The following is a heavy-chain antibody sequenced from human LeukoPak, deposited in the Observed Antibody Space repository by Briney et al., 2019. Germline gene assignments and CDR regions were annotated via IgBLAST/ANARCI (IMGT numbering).Heavy chain of an antibody. V-gene: IGHV7-4-1*02. CDR3: ARSYGAFEGDTYYYYGMDV. CDR2: INTNTGNP. Sequence: GASVKVSCKASGYTFTNYGMSWVRQAPGQGLEWMEWINTNTGNPKSAQGFTERFVFSLDASVSTAYLQISSLKAEDTAVYYCARSYGAFEGDTYYYYGMDVWGQGTTVTVSS. CDR1: GYTFTNYG. J-gene: IGHJ6*02. D-gene: IGHD2-21*02.